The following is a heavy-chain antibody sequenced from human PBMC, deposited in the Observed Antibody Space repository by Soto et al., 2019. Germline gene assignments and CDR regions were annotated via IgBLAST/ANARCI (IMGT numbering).Heavy chain of an antibody. Sequence: TSETLSLTCAVSGGSISSSNWWSWVRQPPGKGLEWIGEIYHSGSTNYNPSLKSRVTISVDKSKNQFSLKLSSVTAADTAVYYCARDARPAYYYGSGSYLDYWGQGTLVTVSS. CDR1: GGSISSSNW. CDR2: IYHSGST. D-gene: IGHD3-10*01. J-gene: IGHJ4*02. V-gene: IGHV4-4*02. CDR3: ARDARPAYYYGSGSYLDY.